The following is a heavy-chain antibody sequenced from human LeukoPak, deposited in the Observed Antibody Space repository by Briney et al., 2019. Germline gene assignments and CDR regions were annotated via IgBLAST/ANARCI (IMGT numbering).Heavy chain of an antibody. D-gene: IGHD3-3*01. CDR2: ISSSSSYI. J-gene: IGHJ4*02. CDR3: ARDLGDFWSGYYPFDY. V-gene: IGHV3-21*01. Sequence: PGGSLRLSCAASGFTFSSYSMNWVRQAPGKGLEWVSSISSSSSYIYYADSVKGRFTISRDNAKNPLYLQMNSLRAEDTAVYYCARDLGDFWSGYYPFDYWGQGTLVTVSS. CDR1: GFTFSSYS.